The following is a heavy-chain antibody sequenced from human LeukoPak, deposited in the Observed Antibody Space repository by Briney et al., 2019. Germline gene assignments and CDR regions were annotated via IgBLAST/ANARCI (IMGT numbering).Heavy chain of an antibody. V-gene: IGHV3-21*01. Sequence: GGSLRLSCAASGFTFSSYSMNWVRQAPGKGLEWVSSISSCSSYIYYADSVKGRFTISRDNAKNSLYLQMNSLRAEDTAVYYCARNNWFGEFENWFDPWGQGTLVTVSS. CDR1: GFTFSSYS. J-gene: IGHJ5*02. CDR2: ISSCSSYI. D-gene: IGHD3-10*01. CDR3: ARNNWFGEFENWFDP.